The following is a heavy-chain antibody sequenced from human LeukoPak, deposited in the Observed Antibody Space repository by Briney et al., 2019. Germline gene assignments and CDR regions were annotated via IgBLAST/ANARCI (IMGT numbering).Heavy chain of an antibody. V-gene: IGHV4-61*01. CDR1: GGSVSSGSYY. J-gene: IGHJ4*02. Sequence: PSETLSLTCTVSGGSVSSGSYYWSWIRQPPGKGLEWIGYIYYSGSTNYNPSLKSRVTISVDTSKNQFSLKLSSVTAADTAVYYCARDVDGSMDYWGQGTLVTVSS. D-gene: IGHD5-24*01. CDR3: ARDVDGSMDY. CDR2: IYYSGST.